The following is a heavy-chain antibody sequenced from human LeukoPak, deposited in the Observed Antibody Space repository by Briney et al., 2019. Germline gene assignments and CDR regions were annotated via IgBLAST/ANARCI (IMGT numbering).Heavy chain of an antibody. CDR3: AAAPIEMQQRGFDY. Sequence: SVXVSCKASGFTFTNSAMQWVRQARGQRLEWIGWIVVASGNTKYAQKFQERVTITRDMSTSTAYMELSSLRAEDTAVYYCAAAPIEMQQRGFDYWGQGTLVTVSS. J-gene: IGHJ4*02. D-gene: IGHD5-24*01. V-gene: IGHV1-58*02. CDR2: IVVASGNT. CDR1: GFTFTNSA.